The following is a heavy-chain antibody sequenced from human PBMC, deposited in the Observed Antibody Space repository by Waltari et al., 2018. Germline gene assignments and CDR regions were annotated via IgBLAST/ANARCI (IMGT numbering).Heavy chain of an antibody. CDR1: GD. Sequence: QVQLIQSEAEVRKPGASVKVSRKTPGDMHWVRQAPGQGLEWVGSINPCNGETDFAQKFQGRVTMTTNSSISTGYMELSRLTSDDTALYYCATEDWGGGFHQWGLGTLVSVS. D-gene: IGHD3-10*01. CDR3: ATEDWGGGFHQ. V-gene: IGHV1-2*02. J-gene: IGHJ5*02. CDR2: INPCNGET.